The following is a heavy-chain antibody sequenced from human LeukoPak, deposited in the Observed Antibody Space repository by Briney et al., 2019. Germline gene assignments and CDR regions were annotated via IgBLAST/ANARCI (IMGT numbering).Heavy chain of an antibody. D-gene: IGHD3-10*01. V-gene: IGHV3-23*01. J-gene: IGHJ4*02. Sequence: QSGGSLRLSCAASGSTFSSYAMSWVRQAPGKGLEWVSAISGSGGSTYYADSVKGRFTISRDNSKNTLYLQMNSLRAEDTAVYYCAKTASSITMVRGVILDYWGQGTLVTVSS. CDR1: GSTFSSYA. CDR2: ISGSGGST. CDR3: AKTASSITMVRGVILDY.